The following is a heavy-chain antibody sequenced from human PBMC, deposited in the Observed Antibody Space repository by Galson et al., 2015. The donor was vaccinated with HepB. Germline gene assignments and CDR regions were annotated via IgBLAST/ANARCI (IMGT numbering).Heavy chain of an antibody. J-gene: IGHJ4*02. D-gene: IGHD5-18*01. CDR1: GYTFTSYA. CDR3: ARVRSYGYGSYFDY. CDR2: ISAYNGNR. Sequence: SVKVSCKASGYTFTSYAISWVRQAPGQGLEWMGWISAYNGNRNFAQNLQGRVTMTTDASTSTAYMGLRSLKSDDTAVYYCARVRSYGYGSYFDYWGQGTLVTVSS. V-gene: IGHV1-18*04.